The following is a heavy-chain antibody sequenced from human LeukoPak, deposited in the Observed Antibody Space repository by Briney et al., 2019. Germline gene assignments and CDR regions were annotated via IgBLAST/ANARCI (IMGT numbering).Heavy chain of an antibody. CDR1: GGSISGYF. CDR2: IYSSGSN. V-gene: IGHV4-4*07. J-gene: IGHJ4*02. Sequence: SETLSLTCTVSGGSISGYFWAWIRQPAGKGLEWIGRIYSSGSNNYNPSLKSRVTMSLDMSKNHFSLNLTSVTAADTAVYYCAREPTSGREPTSGRPPDYWGQGTLVTVSS. CDR3: AREPTSGREPTSGRPPDY. D-gene: IGHD5-12*01.